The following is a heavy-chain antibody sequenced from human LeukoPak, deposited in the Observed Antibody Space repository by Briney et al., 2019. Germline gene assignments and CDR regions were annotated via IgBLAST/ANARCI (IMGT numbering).Heavy chain of an antibody. CDR2: IYYSGST. CDR1: GGSISSSSSY. V-gene: IGHV4-39*01. D-gene: IGHD1-26*01. J-gene: IGHJ4*02. CDR3: ARGRLVGPTTEFDY. Sequence: SETLSLTCTVSGGSISSSSSYWGWIRQPPGKGLEWIGNIYYSGSTYYTPSLKSRVTMSVDTSKNQFSLKLSSATAADTAVYYCARGRLVGPTTEFDYWGQGTLVTVSS.